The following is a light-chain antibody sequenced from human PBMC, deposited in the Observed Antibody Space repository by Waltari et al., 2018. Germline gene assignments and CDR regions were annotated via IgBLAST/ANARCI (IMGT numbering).Light chain of an antibody. CDR1: QSVSSSY. V-gene: IGKV3-20*01. CDR2: GAS. CDR3: QHYGGSPLFT. Sequence: EIVLTQSPGTLSLSPGERATLPCRASQSVSSSYLAWYQQKAGQAPRPLIYGASNGATGIPDRFSGTGSGTVFTLTISRLETEDCAVYYCQHYGGSPLFTFGPGTRLDI. J-gene: IGKJ3*01.